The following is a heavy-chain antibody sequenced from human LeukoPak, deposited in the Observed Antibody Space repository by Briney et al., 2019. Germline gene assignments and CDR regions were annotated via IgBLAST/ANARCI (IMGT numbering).Heavy chain of an antibody. CDR2: ISSGGTTT. Sequence: GMSLRLSCAASGFTFRTFGMHWVRQAPGKGPEWVAIISSGGTTTYYADSVRGRFSISRDNSENTLYLQMNSLRAEDTAVYYCARGFYYSTVTTFDYWGQGTLVTVSS. J-gene: IGHJ4*02. CDR3: ARGFYYSTVTTFDY. V-gene: IGHV3-30*03. CDR1: GFTFRTFG. D-gene: IGHD4-17*01.